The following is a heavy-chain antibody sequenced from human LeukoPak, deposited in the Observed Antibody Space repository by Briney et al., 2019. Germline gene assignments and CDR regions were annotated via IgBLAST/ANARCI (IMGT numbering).Heavy chain of an antibody. Sequence: SKTLSLTCTVSAYSLSSGYYWGWIRQPPGKGLEWIGSIYDSGSTYYNPSLKSRVTISVKTSKNQFSLKLRSVTAADTAVYYCARVTGYTIEDYFDYWGQGTLVTVSS. CDR1: AYSLSSGYY. CDR3: ARVTGYTIEDYFDY. D-gene: IGHD3-9*01. J-gene: IGHJ4*02. V-gene: IGHV4-38-2*02. CDR2: IYDSGST.